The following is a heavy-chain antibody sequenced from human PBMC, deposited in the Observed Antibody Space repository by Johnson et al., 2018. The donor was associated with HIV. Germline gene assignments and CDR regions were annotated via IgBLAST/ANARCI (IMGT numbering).Heavy chain of an antibody. CDR1: GFTFDDYA. Sequence: VQLVESGGGLVQPGRSLRLSCAASGFTFDDYAMHWVRQVPGKGLEWVSGMSWNSGSIGYADSVKGRFTISRDNAKNSLYLQMNSLRGEETDWYYCAKAVQLLEWLSHPDAFDIWGQGTMVTVSS. CDR2: MSWNSGSI. V-gene: IGHV3-9*01. CDR3: AKAVQLLEWLSHPDAFDI. D-gene: IGHD3-3*01. J-gene: IGHJ3*02.